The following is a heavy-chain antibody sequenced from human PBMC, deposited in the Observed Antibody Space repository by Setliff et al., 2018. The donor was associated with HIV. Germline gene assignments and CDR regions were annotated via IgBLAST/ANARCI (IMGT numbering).Heavy chain of an antibody. Sequence: ASVKVSCKASGYSFINYAMNWVRQAPGQGLEWMGWINTHTGGPTYAQAFTGRFVFSVDTSVTTAYLQISGLKADDTAVYYCARALYGEYGGDLNWLDPWGQGTLVTVSS. CDR3: ARALYGEYGGDLNWLDP. CDR2: INTHTGGP. D-gene: IGHD4-17*01. CDR1: GYSFINYA. J-gene: IGHJ5*02. V-gene: IGHV7-4-1*02.